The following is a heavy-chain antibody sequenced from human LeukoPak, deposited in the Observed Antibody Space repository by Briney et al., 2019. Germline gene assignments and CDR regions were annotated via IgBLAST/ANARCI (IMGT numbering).Heavy chain of an antibody. CDR3: ARDSLLPLRYCSGGSCYPSFDY. CDR1: GFTFSSYS. Sequence: GGSLRLSCAASGFTFSSYSMNWVRQAPGKGLEWVSSISSSSSYIYYADSVKGRFTISRDNAKNSLYLQMNSLRAEDTAVYYCARDSLLPLRYCSGGSCYPSFDYWGQGTPVTVSS. V-gene: IGHV3-21*01. CDR2: ISSSSSYI. D-gene: IGHD2-15*01. J-gene: IGHJ4*02.